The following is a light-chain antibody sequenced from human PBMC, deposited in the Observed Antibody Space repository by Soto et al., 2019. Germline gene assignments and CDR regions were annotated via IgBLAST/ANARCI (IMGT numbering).Light chain of an antibody. CDR3: QQSYSTPWT. V-gene: IGKV1-39*01. CDR1: QTISIY. Sequence: DIQMTQSPSSLSASVGDRVTITCRASQTISIYLNWYQQKPGKAPKLLIYAASSLQSGVPSRFSGSGSGTDSTLTISSLQPEDFATYYCQQSYSTPWTFGQGTKMEIK. CDR2: AAS. J-gene: IGKJ1*01.